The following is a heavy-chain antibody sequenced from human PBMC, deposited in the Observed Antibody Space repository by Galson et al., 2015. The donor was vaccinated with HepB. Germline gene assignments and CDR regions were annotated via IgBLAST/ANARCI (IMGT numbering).Heavy chain of an antibody. CDR1: GVTFCNYG. Sequence: SLRLSCAASGVTFCNYGMNWVRQAPGKGLEWVSNISHCGGSTFYADSVKGRFTISRDNSKNTLHLQLNSLRSEDTAVYYCAKPRGQTNSIVLAPYQRVYSHDAVHIWGQGTMVSVSS. D-gene: IGHD2-2*02. CDR2: ISHCGGST. CDR3: AKPRGQTNSIVLAPYQRVYSHDAVHI. V-gene: IGHV3-23*01. J-gene: IGHJ3*02.